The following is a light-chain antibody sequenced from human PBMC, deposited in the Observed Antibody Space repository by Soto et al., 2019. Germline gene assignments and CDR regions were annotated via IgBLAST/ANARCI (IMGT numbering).Light chain of an antibody. Sequence: EIVLTQSPGTLSLSPGERATLSCRASQSVSSSHLAWYQQKPGQPPRLLIFGASSRATGIPDRFSGSGSGTDFTLTISRLEPEDFAVYYCQQYDGSPITFGQGTKVDIK. V-gene: IGKV3-20*01. CDR3: QQYDGSPIT. CDR2: GAS. J-gene: IGKJ1*01. CDR1: QSVSSSH.